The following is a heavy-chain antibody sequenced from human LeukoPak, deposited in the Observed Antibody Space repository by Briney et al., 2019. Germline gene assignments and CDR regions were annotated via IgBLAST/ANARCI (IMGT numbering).Heavy chain of an antibody. D-gene: IGHD3-10*01. Sequence: ASVKVSCKASGYTFTSYGISWVRQVPGQGPEWMGWMKPKSGNTGYAQKFQGRVTMTRNTSISTAYMELSSLRYDDTAVYYCTRGFNGEDSWGQGTRVTISS. CDR2: MKPKSGNT. CDR3: TRGFNGEDS. J-gene: IGHJ4*02. V-gene: IGHV1-8*02. CDR1: GYTFTSYG.